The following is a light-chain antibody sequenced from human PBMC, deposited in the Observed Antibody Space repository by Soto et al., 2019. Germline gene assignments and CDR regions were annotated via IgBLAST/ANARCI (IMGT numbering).Light chain of an antibody. CDR1: SNDIGAFIY. CDR2: NVS. CDR3: HSHTPAGIHV. Sequence: QSVLTQPASVSGSPGQSITISCFGTSNDIGAFIYVSWYQQHPGKAPKLILYNVSNRHSGVSPRFSGSKSGNTASLTISGLQADDEAEYYCHSHTPAGIHVFGTGTKLTVL. J-gene: IGLJ1*01. V-gene: IGLV2-14*03.